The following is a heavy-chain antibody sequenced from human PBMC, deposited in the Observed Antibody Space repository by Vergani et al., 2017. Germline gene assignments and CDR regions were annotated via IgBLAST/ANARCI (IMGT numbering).Heavy chain of an antibody. Sequence: QVQLVESGGGVVQPGRSLRLSCAASGFTFSSYGMHWVRQAPGKGLEWVAVISYDGSNKYYADSVKGRFTISRDNSKNTLYLQMNSLRAEDTAVYYCAKDAAAAGPLDYWGQGTLVTGSS. CDR2: ISYDGSNK. V-gene: IGHV3-30*18. J-gene: IGHJ4*02. D-gene: IGHD6-13*01. CDR1: GFTFSSYG. CDR3: AKDAAAAGPLDY.